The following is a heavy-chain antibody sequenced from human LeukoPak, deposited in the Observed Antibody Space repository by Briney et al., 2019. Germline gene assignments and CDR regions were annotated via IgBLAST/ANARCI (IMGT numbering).Heavy chain of an antibody. V-gene: IGHV1-18*01. Sequence: ASVKVSCKASGYTFTNFGISWVRQAPGQGLEWMGWISAYNGNTNYAQKLQGRVTMTRDTSTSTVYMELSSLRSEDTAVYYCARDYKAFDYWGQGTLVTVSS. CDR2: ISAYNGNT. CDR3: ARDYKAFDY. J-gene: IGHJ4*02. CDR1: GYTFTNFG. D-gene: IGHD1-14*01.